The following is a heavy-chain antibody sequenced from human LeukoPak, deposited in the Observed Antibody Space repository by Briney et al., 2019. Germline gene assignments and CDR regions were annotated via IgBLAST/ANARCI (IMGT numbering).Heavy chain of an antibody. J-gene: IGHJ5*02. CDR3: ARETSEDYDILTGYLS. CDR2: INAGNGNT. D-gene: IGHD3-9*01. Sequence: ASVKVSCKASGYTFTSYAMHWVRQAPGHRLEWMGWINAGNGNTKYSQKFQGRVTITRDTSARTAYMELSSLRSEDTAVYNCARETSEDYDILTGYLSWGQGTLVTVSS. CDR1: GYTFTSYA. V-gene: IGHV1-3*01.